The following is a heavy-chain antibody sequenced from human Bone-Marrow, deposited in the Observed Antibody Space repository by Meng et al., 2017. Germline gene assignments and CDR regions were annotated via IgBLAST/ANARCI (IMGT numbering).Heavy chain of an antibody. CDR2: IYYSGST. CDR1: GGSISSGGYY. CDR3: ARATGSYYNPTLYFDY. D-gene: IGHD3-10*01. V-gene: IGHV4-31*03. J-gene: IGHJ4*02. Sequence: SETLSLTCTVSGGSISSGGYYWSWIRQHPGKGLEWIGYIYYSGSTYYNPSLKSRVTISVDTSKNQFSLKLSSVTAADTAVYYCARATGSYYNPTLYFDYWGQGTLVTVSS.